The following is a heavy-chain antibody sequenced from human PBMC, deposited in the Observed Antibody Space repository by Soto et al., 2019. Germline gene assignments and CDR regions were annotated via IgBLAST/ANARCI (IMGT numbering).Heavy chain of an antibody. CDR2: ISYDGSNK. CDR3: AKDLGYCSGGSCRTASFDY. Sequence: QVQLVESGGGVVQPGRSLRLSCAASGFTFSSYGMHWVRQAPGKGLEWVAVISYDGSNKYYADSVKGRFTISRDNSKNTLYLQMNSLRADDTAVYYCAKDLGYCSGGSCRTASFDYWGQGTLVTVSS. J-gene: IGHJ4*02. CDR1: GFTFSSYG. V-gene: IGHV3-30*18. D-gene: IGHD2-15*01.